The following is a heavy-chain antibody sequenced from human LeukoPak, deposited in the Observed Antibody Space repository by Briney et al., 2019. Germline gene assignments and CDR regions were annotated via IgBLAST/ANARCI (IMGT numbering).Heavy chain of an antibody. D-gene: IGHD2/OR15-2a*01. V-gene: IGHV3-72*01. CDR1: GFTFSDHY. J-gene: IGHJ4*02. Sequence: GGSLRPSCAPSGFTFSDHYMDCVRPTPGKGLEWVCRSRNKANSYTTEYAASVKGRFTISRDDSNNSLFLQMNCLKTDDTAVYYCARASPTGSYYFYRGPGTLVTVAS. CDR3: ARASPTGSYYFY. CDR2: SRNKANSYTT.